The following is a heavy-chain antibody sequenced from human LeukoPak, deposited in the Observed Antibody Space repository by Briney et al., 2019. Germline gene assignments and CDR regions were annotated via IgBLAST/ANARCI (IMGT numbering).Heavy chain of an antibody. J-gene: IGHJ5*02. D-gene: IGHD2-21*01. CDR1: GYPFTTYG. CDR3: ARTVGDRADP. Sequence: ASVQLSCKASGYPFTTYGFIWVRQAPGLGLEWMGWISANNGNTKYGQKFQGRVTMTTDTTTETAYMELRSLRFDDTAIYYCARTVGDRADPWGQGSPVTVSS. CDR2: ISANNGNT. V-gene: IGHV1-18*01.